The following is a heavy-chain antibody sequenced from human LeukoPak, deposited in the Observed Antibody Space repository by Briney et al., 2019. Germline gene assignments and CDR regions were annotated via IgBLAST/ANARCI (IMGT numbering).Heavy chain of an antibody. V-gene: IGHV3-66*02. D-gene: IGHD4-17*01. J-gene: IGHJ4*02. CDR3: ARDFAYGDSAYYFDY. CDR1: GFTVSSNY. Sequence: GGSLRLSCAASGFTVSSNYMRWVRQAPGKGLEWVAVIYSGGSTYYADSVKGRFTISRDNSKNTLYLQMNSLRAEDTAVYYCARDFAYGDSAYYFDYWGQGTLVTVSS. CDR2: IYSGGST.